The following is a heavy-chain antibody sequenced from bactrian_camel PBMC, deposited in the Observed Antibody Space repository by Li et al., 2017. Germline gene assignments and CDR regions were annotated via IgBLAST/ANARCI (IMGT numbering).Heavy chain of an antibody. CDR3: ANGVISGAY. V-gene: IGHV3S28*01. J-gene: IGHJ4*01. CDR1: GFTFRSYY. CDR2: IRATGRST. Sequence: QLVESGGGLVQPGGSLKLTCAASGFTFRSYYMSWVRQGRGKGLEWVSGIRATGRSTYYADSVLGRFTISRDTAKNTVYLQLNSLKPDDMAMYYCANGVISGAYWGQGTQVTV.